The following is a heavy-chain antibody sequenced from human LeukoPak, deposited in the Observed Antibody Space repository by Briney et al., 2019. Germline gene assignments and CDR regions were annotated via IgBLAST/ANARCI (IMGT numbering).Heavy chain of an antibody. CDR1: GFTFDDYA. CDR3: AKDSNPYYGSGSYYSVRKPYYFDY. CDR2: ISWNSGSI. V-gene: IGHV3-9*01. D-gene: IGHD3-10*01. J-gene: IGHJ4*02. Sequence: GGSLRLSCAASGFTFDDYAMHRVRQAPGKGLEWVSGISWNSGSIGYADSVKGRFTISRDNAKNSLYLQMNSLRAEDTALYYCAKDSNPYYGSGSYYSVRKPYYFDYWGQGTLVTVSS.